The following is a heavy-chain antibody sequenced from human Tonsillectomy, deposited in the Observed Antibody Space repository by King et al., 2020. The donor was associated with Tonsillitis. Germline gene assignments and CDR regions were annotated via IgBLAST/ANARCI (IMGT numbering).Heavy chain of an antibody. CDR3: ARVAAGYSSSGLFYYYGMDV. CDR2: IYHSGST. CDR1: GYSISSGYY. J-gene: IGHJ6*02. V-gene: IGHV4-38-2*02. D-gene: IGHD6-19*01. Sequence: VQLQESGPGLVKPSETLSLTCTVSGYSISSGYYWGWIRQPPGKGLEWIGSIYHSGSTSYNPSLKGRVTISVDTSKSQFSLRLTSVTAADTAVYYCARVAAGYSSSGLFYYYGMDVWGQGTTVTVSS.